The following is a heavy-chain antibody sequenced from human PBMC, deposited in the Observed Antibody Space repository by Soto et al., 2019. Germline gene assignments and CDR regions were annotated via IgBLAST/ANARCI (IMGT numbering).Heavy chain of an antibody. CDR3: ARDRYSSGWEYYYYYYGMGV. CDR1: GFTFSSYW. Sequence: GGSLRLSCAASGFTFSSYWMSWVRQAPGKGLEWVANIKQDGSEKYYVDSVKGRFTISRDNAKNSLYLQMNSLRAEDTAVYYCARDRYSSGWEYYYYYYGMGVWGQGTTVTVSS. CDR2: IKQDGSEK. V-gene: IGHV3-7*03. J-gene: IGHJ6*02. D-gene: IGHD6-19*01.